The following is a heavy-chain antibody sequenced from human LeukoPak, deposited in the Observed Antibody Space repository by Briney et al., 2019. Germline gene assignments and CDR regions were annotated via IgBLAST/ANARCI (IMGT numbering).Heavy chain of an antibody. D-gene: IGHD1-1*01. J-gene: IGHJ6*02. V-gene: IGHV1-2*02. CDR3: ARAAGTGGYYGMDV. CDR1: GYTFTGYY. Sequence: ASVKVSCKASGYTFTGYYMHWVRQAPGQGLEWTGWINPNSGGTNYAQKFQGRVTMTRDTSISTAYMELSRLRSDDTAVYYCARAAGTGGYYGMDVWGQGTTVTVSS. CDR2: INPNSGGT.